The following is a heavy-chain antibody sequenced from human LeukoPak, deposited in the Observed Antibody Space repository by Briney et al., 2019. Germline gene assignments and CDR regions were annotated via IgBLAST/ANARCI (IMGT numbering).Heavy chain of an antibody. CDR1: GVSISSYY. CDR3: ARDYGPYFFDY. V-gene: IGHV4-59*12. J-gene: IGHJ4*02. Sequence: PSETLSLTCTVSGVSISSYYWSWIRQPPGKGLEWIGYIYYSGTTYYNPSLKSRVTISVDTSKNQFSLKLSSVTAADTAVYYCARDYGPYFFDYWGQGTLVTVSS. D-gene: IGHD4-17*01. CDR2: IYYSGTT.